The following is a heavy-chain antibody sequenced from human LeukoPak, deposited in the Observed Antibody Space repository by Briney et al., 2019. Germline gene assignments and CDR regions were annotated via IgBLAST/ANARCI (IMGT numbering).Heavy chain of an antibody. Sequence: PSETLSLTCAVSGGSISSGGYSWSWIRQPPGKGLEWIGYIYHSGSTYYNPSLKSRVTISVDRSKNQFSLKLSSVTAADTAVYYCARVRSGRYIDYWGQGTLVTVSS. CDR3: ARVRSGRYIDY. V-gene: IGHV4-30-2*01. D-gene: IGHD3-10*01. CDR1: GGSISSGGYS. CDR2: IYHSGST. J-gene: IGHJ4*02.